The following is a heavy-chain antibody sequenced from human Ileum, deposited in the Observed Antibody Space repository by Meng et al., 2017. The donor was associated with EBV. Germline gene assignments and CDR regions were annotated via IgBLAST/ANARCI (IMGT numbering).Heavy chain of an antibody. J-gene: IGHJ4*02. CDR1: GGSISSSSYY. CDR2: IYYSGST. D-gene: IGHD2-2*01. Sequence: PHLREPGPGLVKPSETLSLTCTVPGGSISSSSYYWGWIRQPPGKGLEWIGSIYYSGSTYYNPSLKSRVTISVDTSKNQFSLKLSSVTAADTAVYYCARSIVVVPAAIYYWGQGTLVTVSS. V-gene: IGHV4-39*01. CDR3: ARSIVVVPAAIYY.